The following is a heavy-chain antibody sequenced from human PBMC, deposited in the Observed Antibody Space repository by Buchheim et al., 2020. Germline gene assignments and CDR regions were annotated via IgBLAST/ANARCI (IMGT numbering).Heavy chain of an antibody. J-gene: IGHJ4*02. D-gene: IGHD6-19*01. CDR3: AKDGGYTSGWEDFDY. V-gene: IGHV3-23*01. CDR2: ISGSGGGT. Sequence: EVQLLESGGGLIQPGGSLRLSCAAPGFTYSIYAMSWVRQAPGKGLEWVSTISGSGGGTYYADSVKGRFTISRDNSKNTLYLQMNSLRAEDTAVYYCAKDGGYTSGWEDFDYWGQGTL. CDR1: GFTYSIYA.